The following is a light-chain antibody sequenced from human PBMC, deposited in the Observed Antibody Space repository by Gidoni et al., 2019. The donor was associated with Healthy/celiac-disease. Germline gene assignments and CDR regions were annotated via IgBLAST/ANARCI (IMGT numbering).Light chain of an antibody. J-gene: IGLJ2*01. CDR3: CSYAGSSTNVV. V-gene: IGLV2-23*01. CDR2: EGS. CDR1: SSDVGSYNL. Sequence: QSALTQPASVSGSPGQSITISCTGTSSDVGSYNLVSWYQQHPGQAPKLMIYEGSNRPSGVSNRFSGSKSGNTASLTISGLQAEDEADYYCCSYAGSSTNVVFGGGTKLTVL.